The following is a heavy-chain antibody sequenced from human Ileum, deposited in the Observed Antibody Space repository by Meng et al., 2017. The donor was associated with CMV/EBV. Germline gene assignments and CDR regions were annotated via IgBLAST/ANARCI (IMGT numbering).Heavy chain of an antibody. D-gene: IGHD2-2*03. J-gene: IGHJ4*02. CDR3: AIVLSWIWEH. V-gene: IGHV4-34*01. CDR1: VGAYHNYW. Sequence: EPLVICSPACGFSVGAYHNYWLSWIPQTTGKGLAWIGEIHITRSNKYSPYIKSRITRAVDTSKNHFSLNLLSVTAAAAAIYYCAIVLSWIWEHLGQGTLVTVSS. CDR2: IHITRSN.